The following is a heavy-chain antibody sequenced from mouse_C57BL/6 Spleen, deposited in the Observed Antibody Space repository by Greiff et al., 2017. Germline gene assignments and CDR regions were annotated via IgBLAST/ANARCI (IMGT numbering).Heavy chain of an antibody. Sequence: QVQLKQSGPELVKPGASVKISCKASGYAFSSSWMNWVKQRPGKGLEWIGRIYPGDGDTNYNGKFKGKATLTADKSSSTAYMQLSSLTSEDSAVYVCARGIDGDYPDYWGQGTTLTVSS. D-gene: IGHD2-13*01. CDR3: ARGIDGDYPDY. J-gene: IGHJ2*01. CDR2: IYPGDGDT. V-gene: IGHV1-82*01. CDR1: GYAFSSSW.